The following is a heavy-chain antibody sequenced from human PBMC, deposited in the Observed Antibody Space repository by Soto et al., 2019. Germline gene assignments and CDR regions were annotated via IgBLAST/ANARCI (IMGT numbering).Heavy chain of an antibody. V-gene: IGHV1-8*01. CDR1: GYTFTSYD. D-gene: IGHD6-6*01. J-gene: IGHJ4*02. CDR2: MNPNSGNT. CDR3: ARGIAARPKNGRTFDY. Sequence: ASVKVSCKASGYTFTSYDINWVLQATGQGLEWMGWMNPNSGNTGYAQKFQGRVTMTRNTSISTAYMELSSLRSEDTAVYYCARGIAARPKNGRTFDYWGQGTLVTVSS.